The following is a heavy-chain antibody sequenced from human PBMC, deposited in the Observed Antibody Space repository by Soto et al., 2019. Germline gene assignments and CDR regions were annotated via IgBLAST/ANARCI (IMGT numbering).Heavy chain of an antibody. CDR2: VYWNDER. CDR1: GFSLTTTGVG. J-gene: IGHJ4*02. V-gene: IGHV2-5*01. Sequence: QIALQESGPTVVKPTQTLTLTCTFSGFSLTTTGVGVGWIRHAPGKALEWLAMVYWNDERRYSPSLKSRLTITQDTSKNQGVLTMTYMDPVDTATYFCAHYDSSGYFSHFDSWGQGTLVTVSS. D-gene: IGHD3-22*01. CDR3: AHYDSSGYFSHFDS.